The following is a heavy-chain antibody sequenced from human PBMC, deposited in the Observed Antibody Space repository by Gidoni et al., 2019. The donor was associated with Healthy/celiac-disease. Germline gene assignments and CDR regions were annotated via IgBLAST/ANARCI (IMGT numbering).Heavy chain of an antibody. J-gene: IGHJ5*02. CDR3: AKDIEYDSSPNWFDP. V-gene: IGHV3-43*02. Sequence: EVQLVASGGGVVQPGGSLRLSCAASGFTFDDYAMHWVRQAPGKGLEWVSLISGDGGSTYDADSVKGRFTISRDNSKNSLYLQMNSLRTEDTALYYCAKDIEYDSSPNWFDPWGQGTLVTVSS. D-gene: IGHD3-22*01. CDR1: GFTFDDYA. CDR2: ISGDGGST.